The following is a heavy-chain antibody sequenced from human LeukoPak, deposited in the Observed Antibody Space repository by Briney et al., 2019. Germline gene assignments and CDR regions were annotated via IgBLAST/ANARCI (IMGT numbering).Heavy chain of an antibody. Sequence: GGSLRLSCAASGFTFSSYAMSWVRQAPGKGLEWVSAISGSGGSTYYADSVKGRFTISRDNSKNTLYLQMNSLRAEDTAVYYCAKDMRGFFGVVADYFDYWGQGTLVTVSS. J-gene: IGHJ4*02. CDR3: AKDMRGFFGVVADYFDY. V-gene: IGHV3-23*01. CDR2: ISGSGGST. CDR1: GFTFSSYA. D-gene: IGHD3-3*01.